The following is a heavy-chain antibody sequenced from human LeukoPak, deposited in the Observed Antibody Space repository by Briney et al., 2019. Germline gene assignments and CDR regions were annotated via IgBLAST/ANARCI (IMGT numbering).Heavy chain of an antibody. CDR1: GGSISSYY. CDR2: IYASGST. J-gene: IGHJ4*02. V-gene: IGHV4-4*07. D-gene: IGHD6-19*01. Sequence: SETLSLTRTVSGGSISSYYWSWIRQPAGTGLEWIGRIYASGSTNYNPSLKSRVTMSVDTSKNQFSLKLSSVTAADTAVYYCARAHSSGWYVDYWGQGTLVTVSS. CDR3: ARAHSSGWYVDY.